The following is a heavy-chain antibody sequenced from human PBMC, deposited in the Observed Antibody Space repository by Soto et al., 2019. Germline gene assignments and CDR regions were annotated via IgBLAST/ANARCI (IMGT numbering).Heavy chain of an antibody. V-gene: IGHV2-5*01. J-gene: IGHJ4*02. Sequence: SGPTLVNPTQTLTLTCTYSGFSLSTFGMGVGWIRQPRGKAPEWLALIYWNDDKRYSPSLKSRLTIAKDTSKNLVVLTMTNVDPVDTATYYCVNRRDSSTSDYWGRGTLVTVSS. CDR3: VNRRDSSTSDY. CDR2: IYWNDDK. D-gene: IGHD2-21*02. CDR1: GFSLSTFGMG.